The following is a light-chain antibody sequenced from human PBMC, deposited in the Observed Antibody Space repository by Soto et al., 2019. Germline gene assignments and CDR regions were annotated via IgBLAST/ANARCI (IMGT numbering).Light chain of an antibody. J-gene: IGLJ1*01. CDR1: SSDVGGYNY. CDR2: DVS. Sequence: QSALTQPASVSGSPGQSITISCTGTSSDVGGYNYVSWYQQHPGKAPKLMIYDVSNRPSGVSDRFSVSKSGNTASLTISNLQAEDEADYYCSSYPSSGTYVFGTGTKLTVL. V-gene: IGLV2-14*01. CDR3: SSYPSSGTYV.